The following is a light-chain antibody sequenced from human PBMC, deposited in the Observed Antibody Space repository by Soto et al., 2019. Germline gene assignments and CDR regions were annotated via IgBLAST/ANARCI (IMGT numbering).Light chain of an antibody. CDR3: QQYGSLQWT. J-gene: IGKJ1*01. CDR2: DAS. CDR1: QSVSSNY. V-gene: IGKV3-20*01. Sequence: EIVLAQCPATLSLSLGERATLSCRASQSVSSNYLAWYQQKPGQAPRLLLYDASSRATGIPDRFSGSGSGTDFTLTISRLEPEDSAVYYCQQYGSLQWTFGQGTRVEIK.